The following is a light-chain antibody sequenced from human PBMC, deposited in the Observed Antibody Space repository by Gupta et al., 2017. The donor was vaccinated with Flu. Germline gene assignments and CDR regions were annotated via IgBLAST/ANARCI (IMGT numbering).Light chain of an antibody. CDR2: DAS. Sequence: EIVLTQSPGTLSLSPGERATLSCRASQSVSSSYLAWYQQKPGQAPRLLIYDASSRATGVPDRFSGSGSGTDFTLTISSLEPEDFAFYYCQQYGSSPQTFGQGTKVEMK. V-gene: IGKV3-20*01. CDR1: QSVSSSY. CDR3: QQYGSSPQT. J-gene: IGKJ1*01.